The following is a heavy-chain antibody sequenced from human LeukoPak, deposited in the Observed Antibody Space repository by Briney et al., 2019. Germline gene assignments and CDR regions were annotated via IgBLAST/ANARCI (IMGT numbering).Heavy chain of an antibody. J-gene: IGHJ4*02. CDR3: ARDLRSEYKSWIDD. D-gene: IGHD2/OR15-2a*01. CDR2: IYHSGNS. Sequence: PSETLSLTCTVSGYSISSGYYWGWIRQPPGKGLEWIGSIYHSGNSYYNPSLKSRVTISVDTSKNQFSLRLSSVTAADTAVYYCARDLRSEYKSWIDDWGQGTPVTVSS. CDR1: GYSISSGYY. V-gene: IGHV4-38-2*02.